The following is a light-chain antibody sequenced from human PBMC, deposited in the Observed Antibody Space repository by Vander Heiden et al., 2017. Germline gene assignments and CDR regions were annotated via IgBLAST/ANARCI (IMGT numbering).Light chain of an antibody. CDR2: STN. Sequence: TVVTQEPSFAVSPGGTVTLTCGLSAGSGSTSYYPSRYQQTPGQAPRMLFYSTNTRSSGVPDFFSGSIRGNTAATTITGAQADDESDYYCVRYMSSGLWVFGGGTKLTVL. CDR1: AGSGSTSYY. V-gene: IGLV8-61*02. J-gene: IGLJ3*02. CDR3: VRYMSSGLWV.